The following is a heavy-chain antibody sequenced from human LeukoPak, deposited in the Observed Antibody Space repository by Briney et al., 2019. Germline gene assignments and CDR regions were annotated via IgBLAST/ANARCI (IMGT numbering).Heavy chain of an antibody. CDR1: GGSFSGYY. Sequence: SETLSLTCAVYGGSFSGYYWSWIRQPAGKGLEWIGRIYTSGSTNYNPSLKSRVTMSVDTSKNQFSLKLSSVTAADTAVYYCARDDPDNCSGGSCYYTWGQGTLVTVSS. CDR2: IYTSGST. J-gene: IGHJ4*02. CDR3: ARDDPDNCSGGSCYYT. V-gene: IGHV4-4*07. D-gene: IGHD2-15*01.